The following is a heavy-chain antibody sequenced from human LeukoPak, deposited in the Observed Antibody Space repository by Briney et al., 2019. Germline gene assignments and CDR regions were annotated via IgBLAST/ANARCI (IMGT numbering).Heavy chain of an antibody. CDR2: IYYSGST. V-gene: IGHV4-59*01. J-gene: IGHJ6*02. D-gene: IGHD1-26*01. Sequence: PSETLSLTCTVPGGSISSYYWSWIRQPPGKGLEWIGYIYYSGSTNYNPSLKSRVTISVDTSKNQFSLKLSSVTAADTAVYYCARGQWELLQDYYYGMDVWGQGTTVTVSS. CDR1: GGSISSYY. CDR3: ARGQWELLQDYYYGMDV.